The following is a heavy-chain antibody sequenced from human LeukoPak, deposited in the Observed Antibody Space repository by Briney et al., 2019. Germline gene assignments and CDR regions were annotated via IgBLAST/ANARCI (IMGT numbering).Heavy chain of an antibody. CDR2: INDSGTI. CDR3: ARRWNYGRNYYIDV. CDR1: GGSFSHYY. D-gene: IGHD1-7*01. V-gene: IGHV4-34*01. J-gene: IGHJ6*03. Sequence: PSETLSLTCAVHGGSFSHYYWSWIRQPPGKGLEWIGEINDSGTINYNPSLLSRVTVSMDTSKNHFSLRLNSVTATDTAVYYCARRWNYGRNYYIDVWGNGATVSVSS.